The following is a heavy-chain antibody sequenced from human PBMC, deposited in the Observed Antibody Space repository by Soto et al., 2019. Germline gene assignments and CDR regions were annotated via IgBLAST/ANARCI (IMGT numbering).Heavy chain of an antibody. CDR2: ISATGGST. Sequence: PGGSLRLSCAASGFTFTSYAMSWVRQAPGKGLEWVSGISATGGSTYYADSVKGRFTISRDNSRNTLYLQMNSLRAEDTALYYCEKGGYCTSISCPRWFDPWGQGTLDTVSS. D-gene: IGHD2-2*01. CDR1: GFTFTSYA. V-gene: IGHV3-23*01. J-gene: IGHJ5*02. CDR3: EKGGYCTSISCPRWFDP.